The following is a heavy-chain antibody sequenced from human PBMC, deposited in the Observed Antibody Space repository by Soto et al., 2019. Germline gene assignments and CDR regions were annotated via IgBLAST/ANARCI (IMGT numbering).Heavy chain of an antibody. D-gene: IGHD2-15*01. CDR2: ISPYIGNT. CDR3: ARDCSGGSCYSRY. V-gene: IGHV1-18*01. Sequence: GASVKVSCKASGYTFTTYGIRWVRQAPGQGLEWMGWISPYIGNTNYAQKLQGRVTMTTDTSTSTAYMELRSLRSDDTAVYYCARDCSGGSCYSRYWGQGTPVTVSS. J-gene: IGHJ4*02. CDR1: GYTFTTYG.